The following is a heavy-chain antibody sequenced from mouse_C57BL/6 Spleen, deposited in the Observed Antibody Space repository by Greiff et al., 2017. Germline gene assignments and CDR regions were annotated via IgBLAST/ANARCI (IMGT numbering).Heavy chain of an antibody. CDR3: ARYYGNYEDYFDY. J-gene: IGHJ2*01. Sequence: VQLVESGAELVKPGASVKISCKASGYAFSSYWMNWVKQRPGKGLEWIGQIYPGDGDTNYNGKFKGKATLTADKSSSTAYMQLSSLTSEDSAVYFCARYYGNYEDYFDYWGQGTTLTVSS. CDR1: GYAFSSYW. D-gene: IGHD2-1*01. V-gene: IGHV1-80*01. CDR2: IYPGDGDT.